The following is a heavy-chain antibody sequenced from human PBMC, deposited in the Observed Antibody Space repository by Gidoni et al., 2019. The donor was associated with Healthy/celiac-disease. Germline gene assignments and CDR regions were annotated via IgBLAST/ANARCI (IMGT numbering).Heavy chain of an antibody. Sequence: QLQLQESGPGLVKPSETLSLTCTVSGGSISSSSYYWGWIRQPPGKGREWIGSIYYSGSTYYNPSLKSRVTISVDTSKNQFSLKLSSVTAADTAVYYCARHIGGLDDAFDIWGQGTMVTVSS. CDR3: ARHIGGLDDAFDI. CDR1: GGSISSSSYY. J-gene: IGHJ3*02. D-gene: IGHD1-26*01. V-gene: IGHV4-39*01. CDR2: IYYSGST.